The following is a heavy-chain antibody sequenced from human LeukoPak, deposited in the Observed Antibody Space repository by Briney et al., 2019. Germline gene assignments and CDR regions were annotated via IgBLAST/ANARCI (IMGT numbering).Heavy chain of an antibody. CDR3: ARGTYYDFWSGYSFDY. CDR1: GVSISSGGYY. D-gene: IGHD3-3*01. V-gene: IGHV4-31*03. Sequence: SETLSLTCTVSGVSISSGGYYWSWIRQHPGKGLEWIGYIYYSGSTYYNPSLKSRVTISVDTSKNQFSLKLSSVTAADTAVYYCARGTYYDFWSGYSFDYWGRGTLVTVSS. CDR2: IYYSGST. J-gene: IGHJ4*02.